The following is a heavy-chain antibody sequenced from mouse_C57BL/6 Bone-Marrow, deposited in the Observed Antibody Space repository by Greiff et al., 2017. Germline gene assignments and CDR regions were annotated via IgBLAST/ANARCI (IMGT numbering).Heavy chain of an antibody. CDR1: GFSFNTYA. V-gene: IGHV10-1*01. Sequence: EVHLVESGGGLVQPKGSLKLSCAASGFSFNTYAMNWVRQAPGKGLEWVARIRSKSNNYATYYADSVKDRFTISRDDSESMLYLQMNNLKTEDTAMYYCVRTNYYYGSSYDYWGQGTTLTVSS. CDR2: IRSKSNNYAT. CDR3: VRTNYYYGSSYDY. D-gene: IGHD1-1*01. J-gene: IGHJ2*01.